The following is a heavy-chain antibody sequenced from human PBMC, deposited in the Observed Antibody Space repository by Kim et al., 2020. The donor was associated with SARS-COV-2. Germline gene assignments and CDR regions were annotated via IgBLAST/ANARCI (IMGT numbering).Heavy chain of an antibody. D-gene: IGHD1-7*01. CDR1: GFTFSSYG. J-gene: IGHJ4*02. CDR2: IWYDGSNK. V-gene: IGHV3-33*01. Sequence: GGSLRLSCAASGFTFSSYGMNWVRQAPGKGLEWVAVIWYDGSNKYYADSVKGRFTISRDNSKNTLYLQMNSLRAEDTAVYYCARGGNNRNYRTYFDYWGQGTLVTVSS. CDR3: ARGGNNRNYRTYFDY.